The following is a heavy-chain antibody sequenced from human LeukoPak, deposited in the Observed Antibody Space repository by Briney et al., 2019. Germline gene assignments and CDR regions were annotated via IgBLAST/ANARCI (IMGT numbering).Heavy chain of an antibody. V-gene: IGHV3-21*01. J-gene: IGHJ4*02. Sequence: GGSLRLSCAASGFTFSSYSMNWVRQAPGKGLEWVSSISSSSYIYYADSVKGRFTISRDNAKNSLYLQMNSLRAEDTAVYYCARDLDLGYCSGGSCPGFDYWGQGTLVTVSS. CDR2: ISSSSYI. CDR3: ARDLDLGYCSGGSCPGFDY. D-gene: IGHD2-15*01. CDR1: GFTFSSYS.